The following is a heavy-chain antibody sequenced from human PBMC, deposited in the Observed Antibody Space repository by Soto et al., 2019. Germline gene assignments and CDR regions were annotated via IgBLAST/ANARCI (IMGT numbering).Heavy chain of an antibody. CDR3: ARGGSNDWQVAFDI. CDR1: GGSFSTYH. D-gene: IGHD3-9*01. J-gene: IGHJ3*02. Sequence: SETLSLTCVVSGGSFSTYHYNWIRQSPGKGLEWIGEINHSGNNNYSPSLKSRVTMSLDTSKNQFSLKLTSVTAADTAVYSCARGGSNDWQVAFDIWGQGTMVTVSS. V-gene: IGHV4-34*01. CDR2: INHSGNN.